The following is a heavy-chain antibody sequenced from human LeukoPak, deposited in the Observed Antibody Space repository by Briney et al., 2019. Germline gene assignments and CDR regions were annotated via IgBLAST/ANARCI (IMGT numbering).Heavy chain of an antibody. CDR2: ISYDASSK. Sequence: GGSLRLSCAASGFTFSSYAMHWVRQAPGKGREWVAVISYDASSKYYTDSVKGRFTISRDNSKNTLYLQMNTLRADDTAVYFCARDLMATIYYYYGMDVWGQGTLVTVSS. CDR1: GFTFSSYA. V-gene: IGHV3-30-3*01. CDR3: ARDLMATIYYYYGMDV. D-gene: IGHD5-24*01. J-gene: IGHJ6*02.